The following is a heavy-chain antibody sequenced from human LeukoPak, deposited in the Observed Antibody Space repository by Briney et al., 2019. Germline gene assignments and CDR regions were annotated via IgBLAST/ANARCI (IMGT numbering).Heavy chain of an antibody. D-gene: IGHD6-13*01. V-gene: IGHV1-69*13. CDR2: IIPIFGTA. CDR1: GGTFSSYA. J-gene: IGHJ4*02. CDR3: ARVRLSSSQITCFDY. Sequence: SVKVSFTASGGTFSSYAISWVRQAPGQGLEWMGGIIPIFGTANYAQKFQGRVTITADESTSTAYMELSSLRSEDTAVYYCARVRLSSSQITCFDYWGQGTLVTVSS.